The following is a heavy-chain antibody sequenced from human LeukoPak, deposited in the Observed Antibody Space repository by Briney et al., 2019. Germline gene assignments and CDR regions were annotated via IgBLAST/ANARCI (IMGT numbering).Heavy chain of an antibody. CDR2: ISGSGGNT. CDR1: GFTFSHYW. Sequence: GGSLRLSCAPSGFTFSHYWMSWVRQAPGKGLEWVSAISGSGGNTYYADSVKGRFTISRDNSKNTLYLQMNSLRAEDTAVYYCAKGRGWEASYYYYYMDVWGKGTTVTISS. D-gene: IGHD1-26*01. CDR3: AKGRGWEASYYYYYMDV. J-gene: IGHJ6*03. V-gene: IGHV3-23*01.